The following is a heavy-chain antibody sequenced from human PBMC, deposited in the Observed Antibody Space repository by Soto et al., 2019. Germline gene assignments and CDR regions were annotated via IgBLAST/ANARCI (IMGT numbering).Heavy chain of an antibody. CDR1: GFTFSSYG. CDR2: IWYDGSNK. J-gene: IGHJ4*02. CDR3: AREGGAYYVSGSNFDY. V-gene: IGHV3-33*01. Sequence: GGSLRLSCAASGFTFSSYGMHWVRQAPGKGLEWVAVIWYDGSNKYYADSVKGRFTISRDNSKNTLYLQMNSLRAEDTAVYYCAREGGAYYVSGSNFDYWGQGTLVTVSS. D-gene: IGHD3-10*01.